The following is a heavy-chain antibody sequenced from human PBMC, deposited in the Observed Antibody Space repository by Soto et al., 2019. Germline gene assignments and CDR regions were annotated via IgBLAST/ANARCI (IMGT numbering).Heavy chain of an antibody. D-gene: IGHD6-19*01. Sequence: LRLSCAASGFTFGDYAMQWVRQAPGKGLEWVSAISWNSGSIDYADSVKGRFTISRDNAKNSLYLQMNSLRAEDTALYYCAKSHTTSGWYVTTDYWGQGXRVTVSS. V-gene: IGHV3-9*01. CDR3: AKSHTTSGWYVTTDY. J-gene: IGHJ4*02. CDR1: GFTFGDYA. CDR2: ISWNSGSI.